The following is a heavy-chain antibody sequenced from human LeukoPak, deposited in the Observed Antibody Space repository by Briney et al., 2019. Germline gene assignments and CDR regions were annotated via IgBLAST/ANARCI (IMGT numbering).Heavy chain of an antibody. J-gene: IGHJ4*02. V-gene: IGHV3-21*01. D-gene: IGHD2-2*01. Sequence: GGSLRLSCAASGFTFSSYSMNWDGQAPGKGREWVSSISSSSRNIYYASSVKCRFTISRDNAKNSLYLQMNSLRAEDTAVYYCAREGGIVGVPAVPDYWGQGTLVTVSS. CDR1: GFTFSSYS. CDR3: AREGGIVGVPAVPDY. CDR2: ISSSSRNI.